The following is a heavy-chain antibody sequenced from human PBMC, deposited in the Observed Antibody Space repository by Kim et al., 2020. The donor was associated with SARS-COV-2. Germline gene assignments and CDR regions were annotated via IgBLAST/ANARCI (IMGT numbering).Heavy chain of an antibody. J-gene: IGHJ6*02. CDR1: GFTFSSYG. CDR3: AKDRHNSYGYRYYYYYGMDV. V-gene: IGHV3-30*18. Sequence: GGSLRLSCAASGFTFSSYGMHWVRQAPGKGLEWVAVISYDGSNKYYADSVKGRFTISRDNSKNTLYLQMNSLRAEDTAVYYCAKDRHNSYGYRYYYYYGMDVWGQGTTVTVSS. CDR2: ISYDGSNK. D-gene: IGHD5-18*01.